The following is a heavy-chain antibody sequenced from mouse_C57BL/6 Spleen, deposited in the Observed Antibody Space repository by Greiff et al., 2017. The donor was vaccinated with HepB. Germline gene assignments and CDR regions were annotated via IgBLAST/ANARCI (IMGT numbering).Heavy chain of an antibody. J-gene: IGHJ4*01. V-gene: IGHV1-82*01. CDR1: GYAFSSSW. CDR3: ARTEHYGNDYAMDY. D-gene: IGHD1-1*01. Sequence: VKLVESGPELVKPGASVKISCKASGYAFSSSWMNWVKQRPGKGLEWIGRIYPGDGDTNYNGKFKGKATLTADKSSSTAYMQLSSLTSEDSAVYFCARTEHYGNDYAMDYWGQGTSVTVSS. CDR2: IYPGDGDT.